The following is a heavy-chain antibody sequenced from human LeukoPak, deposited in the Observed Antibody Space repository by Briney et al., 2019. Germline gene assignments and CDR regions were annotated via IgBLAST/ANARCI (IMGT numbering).Heavy chain of an antibody. J-gene: IGHJ4*02. CDR3: AREGWWFDF. CDR1: GDSVSSNRAA. Sequence: SQTLSLTCAISGDSVSSNRAAWHWLRQSPSRGLEWLGRAYYRSQWYVDYASSVKSRIILTPDTSKNQFSLQLNSVTPEDTAVYYCAREGWWFDFRGQGTLVTVFS. CDR2: AYYRSQWYV. D-gene: IGHD2-15*01. V-gene: IGHV6-1*01.